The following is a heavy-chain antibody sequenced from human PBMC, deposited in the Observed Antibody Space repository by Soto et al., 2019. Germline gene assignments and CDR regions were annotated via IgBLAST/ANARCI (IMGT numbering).Heavy chain of an antibody. Sequence: SETLSLTCTVSSGSISVTNVFWGWVRQPPGKDLEWIGNIDYSGTAYFSPSLATRVTFHVDTSKNQFSLTLYSVTAADTAVYYCARITGRHLDYWGQGILVTSPQ. J-gene: IGHJ4*02. D-gene: IGHD1-20*01. V-gene: IGHV4-39*01. CDR2: IDYSGTA. CDR3: ARITGRHLDY. CDR1: SGSISVTNVF.